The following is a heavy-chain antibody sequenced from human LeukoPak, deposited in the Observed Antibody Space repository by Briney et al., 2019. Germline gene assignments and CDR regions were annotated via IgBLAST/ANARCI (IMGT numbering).Heavy chain of an antibody. CDR3: ARGWGVRGVIIPFYNAFDI. V-gene: IGHV3-48*03. D-gene: IGHD3-10*01. CDR2: ISSSGSTI. J-gene: IGHJ3*02. CDR1: GFTFSSYE. Sequence: GGSLRLSCAASGFTFSSYEMNWVRQAPGKGLEWVSYISSSGSTIYYADSVKGRFTISRDNAKNSLYLQTNSLRAEDTAVYYCARGWGVRGVIIPFYNAFDIWGQGTMVTVSS.